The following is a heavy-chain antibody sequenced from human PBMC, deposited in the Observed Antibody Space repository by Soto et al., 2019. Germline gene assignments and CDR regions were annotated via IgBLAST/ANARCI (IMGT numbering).Heavy chain of an antibody. Sequence: QVQLQESGPVLVKPSQTLSLTCTVSGGSISSGGYYWSWICQHPGRGLEWIGYIYYSGNTYYNPSLKSRVTISEDTSKNQFSLKLSSVTAADTAVYYCARATYYYDSSGYSDRVLDYWGQGTLVTVSS. D-gene: IGHD3-22*01. CDR3: ARATYYYDSSGYSDRVLDY. CDR2: IYYSGNT. J-gene: IGHJ4*02. CDR1: GGSISSGGYY. V-gene: IGHV4-31*03.